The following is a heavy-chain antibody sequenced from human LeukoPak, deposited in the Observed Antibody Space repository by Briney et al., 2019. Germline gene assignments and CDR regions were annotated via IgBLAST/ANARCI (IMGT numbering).Heavy chain of an antibody. V-gene: IGHV4-59*01. CDR2: IYYSGST. CDR3: ARSITSSWYGDFQH. Sequence: SETLSLTCTVSGGSIRSYYWSWIRQPPGKGLEWIGYIYYSGSTNYNPSLKSRVTISVDTSKNQFSLKLSSVTAADTAVYYCARSITSSWYGDFQHWGQGTLVTVSS. J-gene: IGHJ1*01. CDR1: GGSIRSYY. D-gene: IGHD6-13*01.